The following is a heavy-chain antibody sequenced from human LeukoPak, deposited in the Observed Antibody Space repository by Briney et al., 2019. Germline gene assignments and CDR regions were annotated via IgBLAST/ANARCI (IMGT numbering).Heavy chain of an antibody. V-gene: IGHV3-30*03. J-gene: IGHJ4*02. D-gene: IGHD6-19*01. CDR3: ATARGSGWTIDS. Sequence: PGGSLRLSCAASGFTFSNYAMHWVRQAPGKGLEWVALILYDGSDKYYADSVKGRITISRDNSKNTLYLQMSSLRPEDTAVYYCATARGSGWTIDSWGQGTLVTVSS. CDR2: ILYDGSDK. CDR1: GFTFSNYA.